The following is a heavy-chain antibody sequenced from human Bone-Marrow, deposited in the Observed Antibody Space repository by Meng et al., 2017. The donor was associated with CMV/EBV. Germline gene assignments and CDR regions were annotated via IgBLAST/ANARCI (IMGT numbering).Heavy chain of an antibody. V-gene: IGHV4-30-4*08. CDR1: GDSINRGYYY. CDR3: AKLSGSGTTSSGYHYAFDS. Sequence: LQGSGPGLVKPSQPLSLTWCFSGDSINRGYYYWSWIRQPPGKGLEWIGYIYYSGSTYYNPSLESRLTISVDTSKNQFSLNLSSVTAADTAVYFCAKLSGSGTTSSGYHYAFDSWGQGTLVTVFS. D-gene: IGHD3-22*01. CDR2: IYYSGST. J-gene: IGHJ4*02.